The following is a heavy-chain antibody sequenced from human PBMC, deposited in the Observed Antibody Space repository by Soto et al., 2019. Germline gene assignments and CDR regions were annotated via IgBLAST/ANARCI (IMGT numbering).Heavy chain of an antibody. V-gene: IGHV3-74*01. CDR2: INSDGSTT. D-gene: IGHD2-15*01. CDR3: ARAGWYRFDY. J-gene: IGHJ4*02. CDR1: GFTFGSYW. Sequence: VPLVESGGDLVQPGGSLRLSCAASGFTFGSYWMHWVRQAPGKGLVWVSRINSDGSTTNYGDSVKGRFTISRDNAKSTLYLQMNSLRAEDTAVYYCARAGWYRFDYWGQGTLLTVSS.